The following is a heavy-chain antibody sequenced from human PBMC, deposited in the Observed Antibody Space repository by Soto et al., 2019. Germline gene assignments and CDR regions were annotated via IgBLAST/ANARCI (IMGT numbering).Heavy chain of an antibody. J-gene: IGHJ4*02. D-gene: IGHD3-9*01. CDR1: GYTFTSYG. CDR2: ISAYNGNT. CDR3: ARVYYDILTGYYSWSGFDY. V-gene: IGHV1-18*01. Sequence: QVQLVQSGAEVKKPGASVKVSCKASGYTFTSYGISWVRQAPGQGLEWMGWISAYNGNTNYAQKLQGRVTMTTDTSTSTAYMELRSLRSDDTAVYYCARVYYDILTGYYSWSGFDYWGQGTLVTVSS.